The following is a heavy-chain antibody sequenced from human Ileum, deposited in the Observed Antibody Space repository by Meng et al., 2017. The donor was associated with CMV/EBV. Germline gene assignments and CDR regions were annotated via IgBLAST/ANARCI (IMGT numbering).Heavy chain of an antibody. Sequence: QEQRQGSGPGLGKLSETRSLTCTVSGGSISSDYWSWIRQPAGKGLQWVGRIYTSGSTNYNPSLKSRVTMSVDTSKNQFSLKLSSVTAADTAVYYCARGSSSWAFDYWGQGTLVTVSS. CDR3: ARGSSSWAFDY. CDR1: GGSISSDY. D-gene: IGHD2-2*01. J-gene: IGHJ4*02. CDR2: IYTSGST. V-gene: IGHV4-4*07.